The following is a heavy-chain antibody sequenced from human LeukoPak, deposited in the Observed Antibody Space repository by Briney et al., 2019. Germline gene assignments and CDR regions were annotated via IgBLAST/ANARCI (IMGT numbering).Heavy chain of an antibody. J-gene: IGHJ6*03. D-gene: IGHD6-13*01. V-gene: IGHV4-39*07. Sequence: SETLSLTCTVSGGSISSSSYYWGWIRQPPGKGLEWIGSIYYSGSTYYNPSLKSRVTISVDTSKNQFSLKLSSVTAADTAVYYCARVVTGSSWSYYYYYYMDVWGKGTTVTISS. CDR1: GGSISSSSYY. CDR3: ARVVTGSSWSYYYYYYMDV. CDR2: IYYSGST.